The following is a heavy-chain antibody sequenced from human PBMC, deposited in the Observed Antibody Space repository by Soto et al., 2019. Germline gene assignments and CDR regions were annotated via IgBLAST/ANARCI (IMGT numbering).Heavy chain of an antibody. CDR2: IYYSGST. J-gene: IGHJ6*03. D-gene: IGHD5-18*01. CDR3: ARERWDTAMVRYYYYYMDV. Sequence: SETLSLTCTVSGGSISSYYWSWIRQPPGKGLEWIGYIYYSGSTNYNPSLKSRVTISVDTSKNQFSLKLSSVTAADTAVYYCARERWDTAMVRYYYYYMDVWGKGTTVTVSS. V-gene: IGHV4-59*01. CDR1: GGSISSYY.